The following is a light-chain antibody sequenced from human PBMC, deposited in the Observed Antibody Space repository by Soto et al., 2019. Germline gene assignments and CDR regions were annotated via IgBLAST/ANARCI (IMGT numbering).Light chain of an antibody. V-gene: IGLV2-8*01. Sequence: QSALTQPPSASGSPGQSVTISCTGTSSYVDGYNYVSWYQQHPGKAPKLMIYEVSKRPSGVPDRFSGSKSGNTASLTVSGLQAEDEADYYCSSYAGSNNYVFGTGTKVT. CDR2: EVS. J-gene: IGLJ1*01. CDR1: SSYVDGYNY. CDR3: SSYAGSNNYV.